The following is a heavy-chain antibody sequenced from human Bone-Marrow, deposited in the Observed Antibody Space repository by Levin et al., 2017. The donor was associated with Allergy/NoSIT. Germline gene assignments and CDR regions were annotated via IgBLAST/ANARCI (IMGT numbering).Heavy chain of an antibody. J-gene: IGHJ4*02. CDR2: ISYSGTT. V-gene: IGHV4-59*01. D-gene: IGHD6-19*01. Sequence: PGGSLRLSCTVSGASISNYYWTWIRQPPGKRLECIGSISYSGTTDYNPSLKSRVTISLDTPKNQFSLKLASVTAADTAVYYCARCYGWSGINPFDSWGQGTLVTVSS. CDR1: GASISNYY. CDR3: ARCYGWSGINPFDS.